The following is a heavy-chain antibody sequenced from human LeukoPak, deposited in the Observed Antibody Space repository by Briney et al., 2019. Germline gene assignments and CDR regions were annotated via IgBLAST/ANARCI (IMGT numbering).Heavy chain of an antibody. J-gene: IGHJ5*02. CDR1: GGTFSSYA. CDR2: IIPIFGTA. V-gene: IGHV1-69*05. CDR3: ASYLGYCSSTSCPET. D-gene: IGHD2-2*01. Sequence: SVKVSCKASGGTFSSYAISWVRQAPGQGLEWMGGIIPIFGTANYAQKFQGRVTITTDESTSTAYMELSSLRSEDTAVYYCASYLGYCSSTSCPETWGQGTLVTVSS.